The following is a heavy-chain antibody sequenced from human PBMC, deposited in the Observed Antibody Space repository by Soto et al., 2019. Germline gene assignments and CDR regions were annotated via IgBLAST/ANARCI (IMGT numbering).Heavy chain of an antibody. CDR3: ARQEDVNYYGSGSYSYFDY. Sequence: QVQLQESGPGLVKPSETLSLTCTVSGGSISSYYWSWIRQPPGKGLEWIGYIYYSGSTNYNPSLKRRVTISVDTSKNHFSLKLSSVTAADTAVYYCARQEDVNYYGSGSYSYFDYWGQGTLVTVSS. D-gene: IGHD3-10*01. J-gene: IGHJ4*02. CDR1: GGSISSYY. CDR2: IYYSGST. V-gene: IGHV4-59*08.